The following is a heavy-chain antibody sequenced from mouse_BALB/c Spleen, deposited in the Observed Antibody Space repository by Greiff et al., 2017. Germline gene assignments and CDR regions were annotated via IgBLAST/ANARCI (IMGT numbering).Heavy chain of an antibody. CDR2: ISYSGST. CDR1: GDSITSGY. Sequence: DVKLVESGPSLVKPSQTLSLTCSVTGDSITSGYWNWIRKFPGNKLEYMGYISYSGSTYYNPSLKSRISITRDTSKNQYYLQLNSVTTEDTATYYCARYRDIADSSGYVYYYAMDYWGQGTSVTVSS. V-gene: IGHV3-8*02. D-gene: IGHD3-2*01. CDR3: ARYRDIADSSGYVYYYAMDY. J-gene: IGHJ4*01.